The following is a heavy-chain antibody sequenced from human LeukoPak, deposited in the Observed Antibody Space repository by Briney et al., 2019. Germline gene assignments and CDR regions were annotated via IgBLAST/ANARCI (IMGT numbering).Heavy chain of an antibody. CDR1: GYSISSGYY. CDR2: IYHSGST. J-gene: IGHJ3*02. V-gene: IGHV4-38-2*02. Sequence: SETLSLTCTVSGYSISSGYYWGWIRQPPGKGLEWIGSIYHSGSTYYNPSLKSRVTISVDTSKNQFSLKLSSVTAADTAVYYCARFAKSGKTLGDAFDIWGQGTMVTVSS. CDR3: ARFAKSGKTLGDAFDI. D-gene: IGHD4-23*01.